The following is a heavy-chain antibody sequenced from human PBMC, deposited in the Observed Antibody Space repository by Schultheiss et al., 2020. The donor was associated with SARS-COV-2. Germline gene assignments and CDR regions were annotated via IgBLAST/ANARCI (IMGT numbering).Heavy chain of an antibody. CDR2: ISYDGSNK. Sequence: GGSLRLSCAASGFTFSSYWMSWVRQAPGKGLEWVAVISYDGSNKYYADPVKGRFTISRDNSKNKVYLQMNSLRAEDTAVYYCAKGGGYDLVSYYYGMDVWGQGTTVTVSS. CDR3: AKGGGYDLVSYYYGMDV. D-gene: IGHD5-12*01. V-gene: IGHV3-30*18. J-gene: IGHJ6*02. CDR1: GFTFSSYW.